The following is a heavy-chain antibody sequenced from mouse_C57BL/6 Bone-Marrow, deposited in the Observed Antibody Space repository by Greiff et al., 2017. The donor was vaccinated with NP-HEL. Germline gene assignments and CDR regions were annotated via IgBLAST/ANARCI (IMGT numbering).Heavy chain of an antibody. V-gene: IGHV5-9-1*02. CDR1: GFTFSSYA. Sequence: EVQGVESGEGLVKPGGSLKLSCAASGFTFSSYAMSWVRQTPEKRLEWVAYISSGGDYIYYADTVKGRFTISRDNARNTLYLQMSSLKSEDTAMYYCTRGPYDYDVYYYAMDYWGQGTSVTVSS. J-gene: IGHJ4*01. D-gene: IGHD2-4*01. CDR2: ISSGGDYI. CDR3: TRGPYDYDVYYYAMDY.